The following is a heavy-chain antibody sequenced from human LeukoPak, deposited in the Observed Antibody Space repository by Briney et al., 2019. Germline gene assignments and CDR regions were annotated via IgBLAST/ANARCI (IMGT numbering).Heavy chain of an antibody. V-gene: IGHV4-31*03. CDR3: ARLPEWFGELSPARGMDV. Sequence: PSETLSLTCTVSGGSISSSSYYWGWIRQHPGKGLEWIGYIYYSGSTYYNPSLKSRVTISVDTSKNQFSLKLSSVTAADTAVYYCARLPEWFGELSPARGMDVWGKGTTVTVSS. D-gene: IGHD3-10*01. J-gene: IGHJ6*04. CDR2: IYYSGST. CDR1: GGSISSSSYY.